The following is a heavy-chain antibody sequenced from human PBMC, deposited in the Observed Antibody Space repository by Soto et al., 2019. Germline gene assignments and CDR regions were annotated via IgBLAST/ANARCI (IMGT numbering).Heavy chain of an antibody. V-gene: IGHV4-59*12. J-gene: IGHJ4*02. Sequence: PSETLSLTCTVSGGSIRSYCWTWIRQPPGEGLEWIGYIYYSGSTSYNPSHKSRVSISVDTSKNQFSLKLRSVTAADTAVYYCARVPDMTRVTQYYFDYWGQGALVTVSS. D-gene: IGHD4-4*01. CDR1: GGSIRSYC. CDR2: IYYSGST. CDR3: ARVPDMTRVTQYYFDY.